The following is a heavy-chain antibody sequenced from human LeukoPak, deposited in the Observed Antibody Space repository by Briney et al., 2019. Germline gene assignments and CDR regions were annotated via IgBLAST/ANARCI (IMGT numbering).Heavy chain of an antibody. CDR3: AKDKAVEMATMFDY. CDR1: GFTFSSYA. CDR2: ISGSGGST. V-gene: IGHV3-23*01. Sequence: GGSLRLSCAASGFTFSSYAMSWVRQAPGKGLEWVSAISGSGGSTYYADSVKGRFTISRDNSKNTLYLQMNSLRAEDTDVYYCAKDKAVEMATMFDYWGQGTLVTVSS. D-gene: IGHD5-24*01. J-gene: IGHJ4*02.